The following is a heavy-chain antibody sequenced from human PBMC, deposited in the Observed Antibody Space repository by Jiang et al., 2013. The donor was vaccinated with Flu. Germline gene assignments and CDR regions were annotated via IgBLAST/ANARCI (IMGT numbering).Heavy chain of an antibody. J-gene: IGHJ4*02. CDR3: ARDSKTEGGDGSGSYYHDY. Sequence: GAEVKKPGSSVKVSCKASGGTFSSYAISWVRQAPGQGLEWMGGIIPIFGTANYAQKFQGRVTITADESTSTAYMELSSLRSEDTAVYYCARDSKTEGGDGSGSYYHDYWGQGTLVTVSS. CDR2: IIPIFGTA. V-gene: IGHV1-69*01. D-gene: IGHD3-10*01. CDR1: GGTFSSYA.